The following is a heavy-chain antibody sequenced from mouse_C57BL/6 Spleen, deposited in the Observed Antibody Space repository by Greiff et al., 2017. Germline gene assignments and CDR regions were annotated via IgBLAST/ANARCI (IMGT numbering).Heavy chain of an antibody. Sequence: QVHVKQSGAELARPGASVKMSCKASGYTFTSYTMHWVKQRPGQGLEWIGYINPSSGYTKYNQKFKDKATLTADKSSSTAYMQLSSLTSEDSAVYYCANSIYYDYYYFDYWGQGTTLTVSS. CDR1: GYTFTSYT. D-gene: IGHD2-4*01. V-gene: IGHV1-4*01. CDR3: ANSIYYDYYYFDY. CDR2: INPSSGYT. J-gene: IGHJ2*01.